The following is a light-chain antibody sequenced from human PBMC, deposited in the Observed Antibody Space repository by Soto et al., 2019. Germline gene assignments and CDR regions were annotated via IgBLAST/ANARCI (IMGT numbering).Light chain of an antibody. CDR1: SGHSSYA. CDR3: QTWGTGILV. Sequence: QTVVTQSPSASASLGASVILTCTLSSGHSSYAIAWHQQQPEKGPRFLMKVNSDGSHSKGDGIPDRFSGSSSGAERYLTISRLQSEDEADYYCQTWGTGILVFGGGTKLTVL. J-gene: IGLJ2*01. CDR2: VNSDGSH. V-gene: IGLV4-69*01.